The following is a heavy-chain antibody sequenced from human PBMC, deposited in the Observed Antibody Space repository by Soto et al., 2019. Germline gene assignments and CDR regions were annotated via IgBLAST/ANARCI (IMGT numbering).Heavy chain of an antibody. J-gene: IGHJ5*02. CDR2: IISTGIST. D-gene: IGHD4-17*01. Sequence: EVQILESGGGLIQPGGSLRLSCAAAGFSFSTFAMTWVRQAPGKGLEWVSTIISTGISTYYADSVKGRFTISSANSQNTLYLQLNSLRAEDSAVYYCAKGNYGDYGGFDPWGQGTLVTVSS. CDR1: GFSFSTFA. V-gene: IGHV3-23*01. CDR3: AKGNYGDYGGFDP.